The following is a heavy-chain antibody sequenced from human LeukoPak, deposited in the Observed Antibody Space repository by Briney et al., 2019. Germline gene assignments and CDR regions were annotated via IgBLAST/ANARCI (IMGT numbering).Heavy chain of an antibody. CDR1: GGSISSYQ. V-gene: IGHV4-59*01. Sequence: SETLSLTCTVSGGSISSYQWSWIRQPPGKGLEWIGYIYYSGSTDYNPSLKSRVTITLDTSKNHLSLKLSSVTAADTAVYYCARGGRLNYYFDYWGQGTLVTVSS. CDR3: ARGGRLNYYFDY. D-gene: IGHD1-26*01. J-gene: IGHJ4*02. CDR2: IYYSGST.